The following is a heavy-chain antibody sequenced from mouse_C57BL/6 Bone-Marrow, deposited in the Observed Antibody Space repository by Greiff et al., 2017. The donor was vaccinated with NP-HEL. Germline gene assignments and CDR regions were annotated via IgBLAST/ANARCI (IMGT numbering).Heavy chain of an antibody. CDR3: ARHLYYGSSYFDY. Sequence: EVHLVESGGGLVQPGGSLKLSCAASGFTFSDYYMYWVRQTPEKRLEWVAYISNGGGSTYYPDTVKGRFTISRDNAKNTLYLQMSRLKSEDTAMYYCARHLYYGSSYFDYWGQGTTLTVSS. V-gene: IGHV5-12*01. D-gene: IGHD1-1*01. CDR1: GFTFSDYY. CDR2: ISNGGGST. J-gene: IGHJ2*01.